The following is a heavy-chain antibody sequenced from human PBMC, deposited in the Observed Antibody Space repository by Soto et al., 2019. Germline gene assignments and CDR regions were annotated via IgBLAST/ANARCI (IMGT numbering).Heavy chain of an antibody. J-gene: IGHJ6*02. CDR1: GDSVSSNSAA. D-gene: IGHD3-10*01. CDR3: ARNGATYGSGSYSPDYYYYGMDV. V-gene: IGHV6-1*01. CDR2: TYYRSKWYN. Sequence: SQTLSLTCAISGDSVSSNSAAWNWIRQSPSRGLEWLGRTYYRSKWYNDYAVSVKSRITINPDTSKNQFSLQLNSVTPEDTAVYYCARNGATYGSGSYSPDYYYYGMDVWGQGTTVTVS.